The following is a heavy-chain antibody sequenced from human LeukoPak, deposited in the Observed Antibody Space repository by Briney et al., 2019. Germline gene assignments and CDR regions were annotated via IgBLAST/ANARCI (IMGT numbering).Heavy chain of an antibody. V-gene: IGHV3-7*01. J-gene: IGHJ4*02. CDR3: AREGVATLTGFYDY. CDR2: IKEDATES. D-gene: IGHD5-12*01. Sequence: PGGSLRLSCAASGFTFSSYWMTWIRQAPGKGLEWVAHIKEDATESRSADSVKGRFTISRDNTKNSLFLQLNSLRAEDTAVYYCAREGVATLTGFYDYWGQGTLVTVSS. CDR1: GFTFSSYW.